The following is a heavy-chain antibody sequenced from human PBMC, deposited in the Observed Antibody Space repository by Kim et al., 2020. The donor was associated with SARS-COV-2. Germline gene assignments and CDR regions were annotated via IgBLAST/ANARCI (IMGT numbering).Heavy chain of an antibody. D-gene: IGHD2-2*01. J-gene: IGHJ6*01. CDR3: ARDRLDVYHMPLGYYYYYY. CDR1: GGSISSYY. V-gene: IGHV4-59*01. Sequence: SQTLSLTCTVSGGSISSYYWSWIRQPPGKGLEWIGYIYYSGSTNYNPSLKSRVTISVDTSKNQFSLKLSSVTAADTAVYYCARDRLDVYHMPLGYYYYYY. CDR2: IYYSGST.